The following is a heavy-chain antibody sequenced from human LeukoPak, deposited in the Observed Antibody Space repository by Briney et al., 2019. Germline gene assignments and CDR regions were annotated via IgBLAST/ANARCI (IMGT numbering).Heavy chain of an antibody. CDR3: ARRRRDGYNFTRYYYYMDV. V-gene: IGHV4-34*01. CDR2: INHSGST. D-gene: IGHD5-24*01. Sequence: PGGSLRLSCAASGFTFSDYYMSWIRQPPGKGLEWIGEINHSGSTNYNPSLKSRVTISVDTSKNQFSLKLSSVTAADTAVYYCARRRRDGYNFTRYYYYMDVWGKGTTVTISS. J-gene: IGHJ6*03. CDR1: GFTFSDYY.